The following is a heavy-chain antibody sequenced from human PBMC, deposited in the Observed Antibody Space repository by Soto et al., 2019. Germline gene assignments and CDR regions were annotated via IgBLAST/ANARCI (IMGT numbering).Heavy chain of an antibody. CDR1: GGSFSGYY. V-gene: IGHV4-34*01. CDR2: INHSGST. Sequence: SETLSLTCAVYGGSFSGYYWSWIRQPPGKGLEWIGEINHSGSTNYNPSLKSRVTISVDTSKNQFSLKLSSVTAADTAVYYCARGPFVSDFDYWGQGTQVTVSS. CDR3: ARGPFVSDFDY. J-gene: IGHJ4*02. D-gene: IGHD3-10*01.